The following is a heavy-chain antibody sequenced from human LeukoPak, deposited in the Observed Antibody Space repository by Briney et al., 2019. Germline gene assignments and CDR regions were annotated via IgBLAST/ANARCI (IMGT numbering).Heavy chain of an antibody. CDR2: INTNTGNP. J-gene: IGHJ6*02. CDR1: GYTFTSYA. D-gene: IGHD1-26*01. CDR3: ARDYELSPYYYYGMDV. Sequence: ASVKVSCKASGYTFTSYAMNWVRQAPGHGLEWMGWINTNTGNPTYAQGFTGRFVFSLDTSVSTAYLQISSLKAEDTAVYYCARDYELSPYYYYGMDVWGQGTTVTVSS. V-gene: IGHV7-4-1*02.